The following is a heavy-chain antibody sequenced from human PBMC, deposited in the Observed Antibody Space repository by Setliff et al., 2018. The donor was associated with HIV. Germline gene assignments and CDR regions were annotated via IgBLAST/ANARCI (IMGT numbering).Heavy chain of an antibody. CDR2: IWYDGSNK. D-gene: IGHD6-19*01. CDR3: ARDPAMSGWALAD. CDR1: GFTFKTGA. J-gene: IGHJ4*02. V-gene: IGHV3-33*01. Sequence: GGSLRLSCAASGFTFKTGAMHWVRQAPGKGLEWVAFIWYDGSNKEYGDSVKGRFTISRDNSKNMVYLEMNNLRGEDSAVYYCARDPAMSGWALADWGQGTQVTV.